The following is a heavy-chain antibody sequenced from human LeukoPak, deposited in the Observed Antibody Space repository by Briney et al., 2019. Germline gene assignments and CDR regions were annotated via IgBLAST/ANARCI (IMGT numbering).Heavy chain of an antibody. D-gene: IGHD2-15*01. J-gene: IGHJ4*02. CDR1: AGNFSSYA. CDR2: IIPIFGTA. V-gene: IGHV1-69*05. CDR3: ARVVRGAYCSGGSCYFDY. Sequence: GASVKVSCKASAGNFSSYAISWVRQAPGQGLEWMGGIIPIFGTANYAQKFQGRVTITTDESTSTAYMELSSLRSEDTAVYYCARVVRGAYCSGGSCYFDYWGQGTLVTVSS.